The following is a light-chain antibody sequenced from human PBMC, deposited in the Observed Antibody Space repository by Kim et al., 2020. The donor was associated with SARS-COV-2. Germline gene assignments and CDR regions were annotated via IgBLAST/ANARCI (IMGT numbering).Light chain of an antibody. J-gene: IGLJ1*01. CDR2: DVS. CDR3: SSYATTGTV. CDR1: NSDVGGYNY. Sequence: QSALTQPASVSGSPGQSITISCTGTNSDVGGYNYVSWYQQDQGKAPKLMIYDVSERPSGVSDRFSGSKSGNTASLTISGLQPEDDSDYYCSSYATTGTVFGTGTKVTVL. V-gene: IGLV2-14*03.